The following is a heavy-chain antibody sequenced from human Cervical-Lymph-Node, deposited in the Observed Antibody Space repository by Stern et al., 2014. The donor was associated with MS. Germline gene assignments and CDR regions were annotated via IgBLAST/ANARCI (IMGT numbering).Heavy chain of an antibody. CDR3: ARAKGCWHLYFYYGMDV. J-gene: IGHJ6*02. D-gene: IGHD2-15*01. CDR1: DGPISSDY. V-gene: IGHV4-59*01. CDR2: IYYSGSI. Sequence: QVQLQESGPGLVKPSETLSLTCTVSDGPISSDYWSWIRQPPGKGLEWIGHIYYSGSINYSPSLKSLVTISLDTAKNQFSLKVTSVTAADTAVYYCARAKGCWHLYFYYGMDVWGQGTTVTVSS.